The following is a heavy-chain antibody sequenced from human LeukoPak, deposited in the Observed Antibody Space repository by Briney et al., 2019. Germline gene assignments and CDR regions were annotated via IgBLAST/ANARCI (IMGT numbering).Heavy chain of an antibody. J-gene: IGHJ4*02. Sequence: GRSLRLSCAASGFTFSSYGMHWVRQAPGKGLERVADIWYDGSNKYYADSVKGRFTISRDNSKNTLYLQMNSLRAEDTAVYYCAKGIAAAGTGYNYWGQGTLVTVSS. V-gene: IGHV3-33*06. CDR3: AKGIAAAGTGYNY. D-gene: IGHD6-13*01. CDR1: GFTFSSYG. CDR2: IWYDGSNK.